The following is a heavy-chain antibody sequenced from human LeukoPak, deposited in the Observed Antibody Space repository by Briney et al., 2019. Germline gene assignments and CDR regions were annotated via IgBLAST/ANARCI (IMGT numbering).Heavy chain of an antibody. CDR2: ISYDGSNK. D-gene: IGHD2-2*01. CDR1: GFTFSSYG. V-gene: IGHV3-30*18. Sequence: GGSLRLSCAASGFTFSSYGMHWVRQAPGKGLEWVAVISYDGSNKYYADSVKGRFTISRDNSKNTLYLQMNSLRAEDTAVYYCAKDLRYCSSTSCYAKYGSYGMDVWGQGTTVTVSS. CDR3: AKDLRYCSSTSCYAKYGSYGMDV. J-gene: IGHJ6*02.